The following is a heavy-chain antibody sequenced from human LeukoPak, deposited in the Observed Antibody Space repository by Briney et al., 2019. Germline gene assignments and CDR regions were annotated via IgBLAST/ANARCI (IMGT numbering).Heavy chain of an antibody. D-gene: IGHD2-15*01. V-gene: IGHV4-39*01. CDR2: INYSGST. Sequence: SETLSLTCSVSGGSISSSSYYWGWIRQPPGKGLEWIGGINYSGSTYYKPSLKSRVTISVDTSKNQFSLNLSSVTAADTAVYYCARAVVAASNWFDPWGQGTLVTVSS. CDR3: ARAVVAASNWFDP. CDR1: GGSISSSSYY. J-gene: IGHJ5*02.